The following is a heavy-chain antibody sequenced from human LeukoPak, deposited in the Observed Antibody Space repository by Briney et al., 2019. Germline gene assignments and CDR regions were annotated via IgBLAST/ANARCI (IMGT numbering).Heavy chain of an antibody. CDR2: MNPNSGNT. V-gene: IGHV1-8*03. CDR1: GYTFTSYD. CDR3: AREVPAAMWVDY. D-gene: IGHD2-2*01. J-gene: IGHJ4*02. Sequence: ASVKVSCKASGYTFTSYDINWVRQATGQGLEWMGWMNPNSGNTGYAQKFQGRVTITRNTSISTAYMELSSLRSEDTAVYYCAREVPAAMWVDYWGQGTLVTVSS.